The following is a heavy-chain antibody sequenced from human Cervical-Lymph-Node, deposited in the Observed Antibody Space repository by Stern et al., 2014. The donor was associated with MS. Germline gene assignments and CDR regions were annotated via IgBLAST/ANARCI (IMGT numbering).Heavy chain of an antibody. CDR1: GYTFTNYP. V-gene: IGHV7-4-1*02. D-gene: IGHD5-18*01. CDR3: ARDFVDTAMVTRSDYFDC. Sequence: QVQLVQSGSELKKPGASVKVSCKASGYTFTNYPINWVRQAPGQGLEWMGWINTNTGNSTYAQGFTGRFVFSLDTFVSTAYLQISSLKAEDTAVYYCARDFVDTAMVTRSDYFDCWGQGTLVTVSS. CDR2: INTNTGNS. J-gene: IGHJ4*02.